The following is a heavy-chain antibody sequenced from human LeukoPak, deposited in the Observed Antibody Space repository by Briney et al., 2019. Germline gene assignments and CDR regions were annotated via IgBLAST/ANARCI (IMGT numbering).Heavy chain of an antibody. V-gene: IGHV4-4*09. CDR3: ATSNDAKIAPFDH. CDR1: GVSMSAFQ. CDR2: INTKGET. D-gene: IGHD2-8*01. Sequence: SETLSLTCAVSGVSMSAFQWSWVRQPPEKGLEWIGCINTKGETNYNPSLKSRVTTSVDTSKSQFSLRLTSVTAADTAVYYCATSNDAKIAPFDHWGQGALVTVSS. J-gene: IGHJ4*02.